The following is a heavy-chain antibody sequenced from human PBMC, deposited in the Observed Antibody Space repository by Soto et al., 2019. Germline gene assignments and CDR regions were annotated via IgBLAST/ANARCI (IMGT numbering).Heavy chain of an antibody. V-gene: IGHV3-30-3*01. CDR2: ISYDGSNK. D-gene: IGHD3-3*01. CDR3: ARDFVTIFGAFMDV. Sequence: QVQLVESGGGVVQPGRSLRLSCAASGFTFSSYAMHWVRQAPGKGLEWVAVISYDGSNKYYADSVKGRFTISRDNSKNTRYLQMNSLRAEDTAVYYCARDFVTIFGAFMDVW. J-gene: IGHJ6*01. CDR1: GFTFSSYA.